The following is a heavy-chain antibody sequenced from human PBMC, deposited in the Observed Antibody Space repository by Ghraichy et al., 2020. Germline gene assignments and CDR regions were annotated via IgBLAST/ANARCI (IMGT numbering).Heavy chain of an antibody. D-gene: IGHD3-16*01. Sequence: GESLRLSCAGSGFTFSSYSMNWVRQAPGKGLEWVSYISSSSSTMYYVDSVKGRFTISRDNAKNSLYLQMNSLRAEDTAVYYCARMGAFDIWGQGTMVTVSS. CDR2: ISSSSSTM. V-gene: IGHV3-48*01. CDR3: ARMGAFDI. J-gene: IGHJ3*02. CDR1: GFTFSSYS.